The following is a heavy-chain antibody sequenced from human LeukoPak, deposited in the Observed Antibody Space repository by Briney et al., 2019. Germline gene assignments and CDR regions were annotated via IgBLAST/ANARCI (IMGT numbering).Heavy chain of an antibody. CDR3: ARDPGYSSSWYGNYFDY. CDR2: IYYSGST. D-gene: IGHD6-13*01. V-gene: IGHV4-31*03. Sequence: PSETLSLTCTVSGGFISSGGYYWSWIRQHPGKGLEWIGYIYYSGSTYYNPSLKSRVTISVDTSKNQFSLKLSSVTAADTAVYYCARDPGYSSSWYGNYFDYWGQGTLVTVSS. CDR1: GGFISSGGYY. J-gene: IGHJ4*02.